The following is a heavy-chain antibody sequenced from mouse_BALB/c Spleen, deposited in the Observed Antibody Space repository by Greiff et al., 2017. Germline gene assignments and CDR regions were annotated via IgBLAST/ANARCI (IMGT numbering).Heavy chain of an antibody. Sequence: EVQGVESGGGLVQPGGSRKLSCAASGFTFSSFGMHWVRQAPEKGLEWVAYISSGSSTIYYADTVKGRFTISRDNPKNTLFLQMTSLRSEDTAMYYCARVQRDYYAMDYWGQGTSVTVSS. J-gene: IGHJ4*01. V-gene: IGHV5-17*02. D-gene: IGHD2-14*01. CDR2: ISSGSSTI. CDR3: ARVQRDYYAMDY. CDR1: GFTFSSFG.